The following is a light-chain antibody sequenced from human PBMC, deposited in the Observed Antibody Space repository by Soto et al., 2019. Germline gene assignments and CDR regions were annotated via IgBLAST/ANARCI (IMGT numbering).Light chain of an antibody. Sequence: DIQMTQSPSFLSASVGDRVTISCRASQSINTYLNWYQHKPGKAPILLIYGTSDLQSGVPSRFNGGGSGTDFTLTISSLQPEDFATYYCQQSFSTLLITFGQGTRLEFK. J-gene: IGKJ5*01. CDR2: GTS. CDR3: QQSFSTLLIT. V-gene: IGKV1-39*01. CDR1: QSINTY.